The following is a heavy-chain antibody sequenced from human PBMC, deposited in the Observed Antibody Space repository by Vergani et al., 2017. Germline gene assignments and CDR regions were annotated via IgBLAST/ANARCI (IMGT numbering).Heavy chain of an antibody. CDR2: FRGSGGST. J-gene: IGHJ4*02. V-gene: IGHV3-23*01. D-gene: IGHD3-22*01. Sequence: EVQLLEPGGGLVQLGGSLRLSCAASGFTFSSYAMSWVRQAPGKGLEWVSAFRGSGGSTYYADSVKGRFTISRDNAKNTLYLQMNSRRAEDTAVYYCAKGSGYRNSDIDYWGQGTLVTVSS. CDR3: AKGSGYRNSDIDY. CDR1: GFTFSSYA.